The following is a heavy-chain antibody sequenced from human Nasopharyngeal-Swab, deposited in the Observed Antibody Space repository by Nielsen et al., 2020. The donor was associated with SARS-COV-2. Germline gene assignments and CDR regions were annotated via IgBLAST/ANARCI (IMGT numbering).Heavy chain of an antibody. D-gene: IGHD6-13*01. CDR1: GFTFSSYG. CDR3: AKDGQQLAFDY. J-gene: IGHJ4*02. Sequence: GGSLRLSCAASGFTFSSYGIHWVRQAPSKGLEWVAVVSYDGSNKYYADSVKGRFTISRDNSKNTLYLQMNSLRAEDTAVYYCAKDGQQLAFDYWGQGTLVTVSS. V-gene: IGHV3-30*18. CDR2: VSYDGSNK.